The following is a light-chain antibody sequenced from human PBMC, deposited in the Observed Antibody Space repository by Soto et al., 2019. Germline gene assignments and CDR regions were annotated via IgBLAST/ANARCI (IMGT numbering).Light chain of an antibody. V-gene: IGKV3-20*01. CDR1: QSVSSSF. CDR3: HQYDSSPWT. Sequence: EIVLTQSPGTLSLSPGERATLSCRASQSVSSSFLAWYQQKPGQAPKVLIYGASSRATGIPDRFSGSGSGTDCTLTISRLEPEDFAVYCCHQYDSSPWTFGQGTRVEIK. J-gene: IGKJ1*01. CDR2: GAS.